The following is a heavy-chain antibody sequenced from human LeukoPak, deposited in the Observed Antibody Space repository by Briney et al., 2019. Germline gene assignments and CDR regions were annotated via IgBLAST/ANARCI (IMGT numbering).Heavy chain of an antibody. CDR1: GFTFSSYS. D-gene: IGHD1-26*01. CDR3: ARDPGWELLLGPI. V-gene: IGHV3-21*01. J-gene: IGHJ3*02. Sequence: GGSLRLSCAASGFTFSSYSMNWVRQAPGKGLEWVSSISSSSSYIYYADSVKGRFTISRDNAKNSLYLQMNSLRAEDTAVYYCARDPGWELLLGPIRGQGTMVTVSS. CDR2: ISSSSSYI.